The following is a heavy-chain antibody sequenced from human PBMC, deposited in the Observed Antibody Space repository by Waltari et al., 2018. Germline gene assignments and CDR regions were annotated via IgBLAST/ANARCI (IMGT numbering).Heavy chain of an antibody. J-gene: IGHJ5*02. CDR3: ARDLSENYYPNDWFDP. CDR1: GYSISSGHY. CDR2: VYHSGNT. D-gene: IGHD3-22*01. V-gene: IGHV4-38-2*02. Sequence: QVQLQESGPGLVKPSETLSLTCSVSGYSISSGHYWAWIRQPPGKGLEWIGNVYHSGNTYYKPSLKSRVTISVDTSKNQFSLKLTSVTATDTAMYYCARDLSENYYPNDWFDPWGQGTLVTVSS.